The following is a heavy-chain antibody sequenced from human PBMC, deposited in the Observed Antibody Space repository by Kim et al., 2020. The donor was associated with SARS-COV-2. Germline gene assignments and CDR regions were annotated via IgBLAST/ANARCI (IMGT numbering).Heavy chain of an antibody. CDR3: AKDINVVVVAAMSGGYYYYGMDV. J-gene: IGHJ6*02. Sequence: GGSLRLSCAASGFTFDDYAMHWVRQAPGKGLEWVSGISWNSGSIGYADSVKGRFTISRDNAKNSLYLQMNSLRAEDTALYYCAKDINVVVVAAMSGGYYYYGMDVWGQGTTVTVSS. CDR1: GFTFDDYA. CDR2: ISWNSGSI. D-gene: IGHD2-15*01. V-gene: IGHV3-9*01.